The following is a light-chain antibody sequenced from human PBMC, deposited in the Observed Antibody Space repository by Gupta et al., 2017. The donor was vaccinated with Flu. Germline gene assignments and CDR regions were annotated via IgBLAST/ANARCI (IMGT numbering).Light chain of an antibody. J-gene: IGKJ2*01. CDR2: AAS. CDR3: QQVNSYPYT. Sequence: GDRVTITFRASRGIASYLGWYQQKPGKAPKLLIYAASTLQSGVPSRFSGSKSGRDFTLTISSLRPEDFAIYYCQQVNSYPYTFGQGTKLEIK. CDR1: RGIASY. V-gene: IGKV1-9*01.